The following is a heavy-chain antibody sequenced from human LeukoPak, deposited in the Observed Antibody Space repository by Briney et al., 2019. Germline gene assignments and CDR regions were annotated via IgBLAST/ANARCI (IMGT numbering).Heavy chain of an antibody. V-gene: IGHV4-31*03. CDR2: IYYSGST. D-gene: IGHD6-19*01. CDR1: GGSISSGGYY. Sequence: SETLSLTCTVSGGSISSGGYYWSWIRQHPGKGLEWIGYIYYSGSTYYNPSLKSRVTISEDTSKNQFSLKLSSVTAADTAVYYCARVRRSGWYFDYWGQGTLVTVSS. CDR3: ARVRRSGWYFDY. J-gene: IGHJ4*02.